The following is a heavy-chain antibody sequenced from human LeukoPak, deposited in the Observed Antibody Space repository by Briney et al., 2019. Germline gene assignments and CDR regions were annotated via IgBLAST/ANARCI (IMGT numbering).Heavy chain of an antibody. CDR1: GFTFSSYA. CDR3: ANGNRCTSPNCLGYYYFYMDV. D-gene: IGHD2-8*01. V-gene: IGHV3-23*01. CDR2: FSGSGGTT. Sequence: GGSLRLSCAASGFTFSSYAMNWVLQAPGRGLEWVSGFSGSGGTTYYADSVKGRFTISRDNSKNTLYLQMNSLRAEDTAVYYCANGNRCTSPNCLGYYYFYMDVWGKGTTVTVSS. J-gene: IGHJ6*03.